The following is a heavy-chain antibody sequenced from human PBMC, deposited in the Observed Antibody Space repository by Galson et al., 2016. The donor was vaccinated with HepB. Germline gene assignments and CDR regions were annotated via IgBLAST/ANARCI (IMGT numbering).Heavy chain of an antibody. CDR1: CVSFNGYY. J-gene: IGHJ4*02. V-gene: IGHV4-34*01. D-gene: IGHD1-1*01. CDR2: INHSGST. CDR3: AGGRGTF. Sequence: SETLSLTCGVYCVSFNGYYWSWVRKPPWKGLEWIGEINHSGSTNYNQPLKSRASISKDTSKNQSSLKLSSVTAADTAVYYFAGGRGTFWGQGILVTVSS.